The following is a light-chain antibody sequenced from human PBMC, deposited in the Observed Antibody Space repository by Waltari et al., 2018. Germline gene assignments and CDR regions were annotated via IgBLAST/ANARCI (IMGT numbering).Light chain of an antibody. CDR2: EVS. Sequence: QSALTQPASVSGSPGQSITISCTGTTSDVGGYKYLSCYQHHPGNAPKLIIYEVSNRPSGVSNRFSGSKSGNTASLTISGLQAEDEADYYCSSYRSGSTQVVFGGGTKVTVL. V-gene: IGLV2-14*01. J-gene: IGLJ2*01. CDR3: SSYRSGSTQVV. CDR1: TSDVGGYKY.